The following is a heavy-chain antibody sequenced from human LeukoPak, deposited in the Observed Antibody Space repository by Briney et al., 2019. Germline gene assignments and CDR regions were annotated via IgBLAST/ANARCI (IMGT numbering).Heavy chain of an antibody. J-gene: IGHJ4*02. CDR3: ARDAAIAAAGGVYFDY. V-gene: IGHV1-69*04. CDR1: GGTFSSYA. D-gene: IGHD6-13*01. Sequence: SVKVSCKASGGTFSSYAISWVRQAPGQGLEWMGRIIPIFGIANYAQKFQGRVTITADKSTSTAYMELSSLRSEDTAVYYCARDAAIAAAGGVYFDYWGQGTLVTVSS. CDR2: IIPIFGIA.